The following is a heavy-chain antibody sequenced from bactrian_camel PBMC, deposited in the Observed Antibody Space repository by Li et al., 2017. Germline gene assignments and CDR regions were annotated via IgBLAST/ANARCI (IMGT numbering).Heavy chain of an antibody. J-gene: IGHJ4*01. Sequence: HVQLVESGGTPVRPGDSLTLSCIASALPFSTHILTWVRQAPGKELEWVATISDDSRSRLYADSLMGRFTISRDNAKSTLYLQLDKLKPEDTATYYCAIASPSGPGTQVTVS. CDR1: ALPFSTHI. D-gene: IGHD1*01. V-gene: IGHV3-2*01. CDR2: ISDDSRSR.